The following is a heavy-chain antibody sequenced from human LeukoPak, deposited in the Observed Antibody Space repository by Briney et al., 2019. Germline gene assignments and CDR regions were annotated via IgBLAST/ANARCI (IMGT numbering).Heavy chain of an antibody. V-gene: IGHV3-7*01. CDR3: AGSAALPRGYYYYGMDV. Sequence: GGSLRLSCAASGFTFSSYWMSWVRQAPGKGLEWVANIKQDGSEKYYVDSVKGRFTISRDNAKNSLYLQMNSLRAEDTAVYYCAGSAALPRGYYYYGMDVWGQGTTVTVSS. CDR2: IKQDGSEK. D-gene: IGHD3-10*01. J-gene: IGHJ6*02. CDR1: GFTFSSYW.